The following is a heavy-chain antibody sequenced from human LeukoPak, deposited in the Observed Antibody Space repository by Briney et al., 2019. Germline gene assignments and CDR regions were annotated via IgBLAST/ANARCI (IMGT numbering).Heavy chain of an antibody. Sequence: GGSLRLSCAASGFTFSSYSMTWVRQAPGKGLEWVSSISSSSSYIYYADSVKGRFTISRDNAKNSLYLQMNSLRAEDTAVYYCARDRDSGSYYLFGNDAFDIWGQGTMVTVSS. CDR1: GFTFSSYS. D-gene: IGHD1-26*01. CDR3: ARDRDSGSYYLFGNDAFDI. V-gene: IGHV3-21*01. J-gene: IGHJ3*02. CDR2: ISSSSSYI.